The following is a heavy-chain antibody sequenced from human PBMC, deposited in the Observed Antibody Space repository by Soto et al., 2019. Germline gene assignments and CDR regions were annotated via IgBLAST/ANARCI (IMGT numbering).Heavy chain of an antibody. D-gene: IGHD2-2*01. CDR3: ARHNTGYASTWLFDY. J-gene: IGHJ4*02. Sequence: LSLTCNVSGGSISTTSNYWGWIRQPPGKGLQWIGSIYSGGSIFYNPSLKSRVTISVDTPKNQFSLTLTSVTAADTAVYFCARHNTGYASTWLFDYWGQGTLVTVSS. CDR1: GGSISTTSNY. CDR2: IYSGGSI. V-gene: IGHV4-39*01.